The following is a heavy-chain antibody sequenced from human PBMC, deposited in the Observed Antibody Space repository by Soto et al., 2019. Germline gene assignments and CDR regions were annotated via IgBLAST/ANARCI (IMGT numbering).Heavy chain of an antibody. CDR3: ASIWFGDFAY. CDR1: GGSISSADYY. V-gene: IGHV4-30-4*01. J-gene: IGHJ4*01. Sequence: QVQLQESGPGLVKPSQTLSLTCTVSGGSISSADYYWRWIRQPPGKGLEWIGYFHSSGATYKDPSLKSRVTISVDTSKNQISLQLDSVTAADTAVYYCASIWFGDFAYWGHGTLVTVSS. CDR2: FHSSGAT. D-gene: IGHD3-10*01.